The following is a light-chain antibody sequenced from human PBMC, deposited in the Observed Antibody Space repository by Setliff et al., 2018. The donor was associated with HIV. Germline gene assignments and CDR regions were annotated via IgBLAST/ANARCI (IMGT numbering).Light chain of an antibody. Sequence: ALTQPASVSGSPGQSITISCTGTSSDVGRYNLVSWYQQHPGKAPKLVIYQATKRPSGVSNRFSGSKSGNTASLTISGLQAEDEADYYCCSNTGSNTYVFGTGTKVTVL. CDR1: SSDVGRYNL. V-gene: IGLV2-23*01. CDR3: CSNTGSNTYV. CDR2: QAT. J-gene: IGLJ1*01.